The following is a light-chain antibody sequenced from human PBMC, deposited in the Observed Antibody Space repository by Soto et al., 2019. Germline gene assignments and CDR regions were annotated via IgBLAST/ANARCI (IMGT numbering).Light chain of an antibody. V-gene: IGKV3-15*01. Sequence: VVTQSPPTLSLSPGERATLSCRASQSVSSNLAWYQQKPGQAPRLLIYGASTRATGIPARFSGSGSGTEFTLTISCLQSEDFATYYCQQYYSYPTFGQGTRLEIK. J-gene: IGKJ5*01. CDR3: QQYYSYPT. CDR2: GAS. CDR1: QSVSSN.